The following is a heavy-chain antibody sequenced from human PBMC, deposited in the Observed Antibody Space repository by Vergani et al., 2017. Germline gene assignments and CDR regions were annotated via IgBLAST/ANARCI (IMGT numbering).Heavy chain of an antibody. Sequence: QVQLVQSGAEVKKPGSSVKVSCKASGGTFSSYTTSWVRQAPGQGLEWMGRIIPILGIANYAQKFQGRVTITADKSTSTAYMELSSLRSEDTAVYYCARVAAGYYYYGMDVWGQGTTVTVSS. CDR1: GGTFSSYT. CDR2: IIPILGIA. CDR3: ARVAAGYYYYGMDV. V-gene: IGHV1-69*02. J-gene: IGHJ6*02. D-gene: IGHD2-15*01.